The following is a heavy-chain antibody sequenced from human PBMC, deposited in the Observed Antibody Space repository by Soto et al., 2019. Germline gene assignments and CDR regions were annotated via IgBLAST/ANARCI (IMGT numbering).Heavy chain of an antibody. V-gene: IGHV3-74*01. CDR3: ARVYCSGGSCYHRDY. D-gene: IGHD2-15*01. CDR2: INSDGSST. Sequence: GGSLRLSCAASGFTFSSYWMHWVRQAPGKGLVWVSRINSDGSSTSYADSVKGRFTISRDNAKNTLYLQMNSLRAEDTAVYYCARVYCSGGSCYHRDYWGQGTLVTVSS. CDR1: GFTFSSYW. J-gene: IGHJ4*02.